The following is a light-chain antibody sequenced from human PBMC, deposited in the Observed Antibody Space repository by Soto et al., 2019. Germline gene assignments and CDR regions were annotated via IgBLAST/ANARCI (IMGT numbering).Light chain of an antibody. CDR2: LGS. Sequence: EIVMTQSPLSLPVTPGEPASISCRSSQSLLHSNGYNYLNWYLQKPGQSPQLLIHLGSNRASGVTDRFSGSGSGTDFTLKISRVEAEDVGVYYCMQALQTPPTFGQATKVEIK. J-gene: IGKJ1*01. CDR1: QSLLHSNGYNY. CDR3: MQALQTPPT. V-gene: IGKV2-28*01.